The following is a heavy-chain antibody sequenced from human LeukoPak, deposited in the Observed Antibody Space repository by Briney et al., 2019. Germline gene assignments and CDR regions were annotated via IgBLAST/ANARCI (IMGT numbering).Heavy chain of an antibody. CDR2: ISYDGRNK. J-gene: IGHJ4*02. V-gene: IGHV3-30*18. D-gene: IGHD2-2*01. CDR3: AKGPLRGTAAAIDC. CDR1: GFTFNNYG. Sequence: GSLRRSCAASGFTFNNYGMQWVRQAPGKGLEWVAVISYDGRNKHYPDSVKGRFTISRDISTDTLWLQMDSLRTEDTAVYYCAKGPLRGTAAAIDCWGQGTLVTVSS.